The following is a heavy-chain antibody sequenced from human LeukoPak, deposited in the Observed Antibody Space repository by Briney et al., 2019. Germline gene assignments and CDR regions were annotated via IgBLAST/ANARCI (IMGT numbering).Heavy chain of an antibody. J-gene: IGHJ5*02. V-gene: IGHV4-59*08. D-gene: IGHD5-12*01. CDR1: GGSISTYY. CDR3: ARHFGSGFDRWFDP. Sequence: PSETLSHTCTVSGGSISTYYWSWIRQPPGKGLEWIGYISYSGNTNYNPSLKSRVTISIDTSKNQFSLKLNSVTAADTAVYYCARHFGSGFDRWFDPWGQGSLVIVSS. CDR2: ISYSGNT.